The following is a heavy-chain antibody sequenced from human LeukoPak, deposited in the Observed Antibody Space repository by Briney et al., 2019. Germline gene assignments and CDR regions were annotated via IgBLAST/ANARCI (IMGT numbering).Heavy chain of an antibody. Sequence: GGSLRLSCAASGFTFSDYGMSWVRQAPGKGLEWVSFISGDGGSTYYADSVKGRFTISRDNSKNTLYLQMNSLRAEDTAVYYCAKPDYDILTGYKGDAFDIWGQGTMVTVSS. CDR1: GFTFSDYG. V-gene: IGHV3-23*01. CDR3: AKPDYDILTGYKGDAFDI. D-gene: IGHD3-9*01. CDR2: ISGDGGST. J-gene: IGHJ3*02.